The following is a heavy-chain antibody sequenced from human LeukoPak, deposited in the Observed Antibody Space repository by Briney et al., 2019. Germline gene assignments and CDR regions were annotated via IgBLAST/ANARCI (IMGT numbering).Heavy chain of an antibody. V-gene: IGHV4-34*06. J-gene: IGHJ5*02. CDR3: ENWFLELSSVTAADTAVYYCARRKRSGCSSTSCLLNWFDP. D-gene: IGHD2-2*01. CDR2: INHSGST. Sequence: SETLSLTCAVYGGSFSGYYWSWIRQPPGKGLEWIGEINHSGSTNDNPSLKSRVTISVDTSKNQFSLTLGSVSAAVTGLSFRENWFLELSSVTAADTAVYYCARRKRSGCSSTSCLLNWFDPWGQGTLVTVSS. CDR1: GGSFSGYY.